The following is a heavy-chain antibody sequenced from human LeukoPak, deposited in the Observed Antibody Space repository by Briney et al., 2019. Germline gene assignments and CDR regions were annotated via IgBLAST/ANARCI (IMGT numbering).Heavy chain of an antibody. CDR1: GFTFSSYA. V-gene: IGHV3-23*01. D-gene: IGHD5-12*01. CDR2: ISGGGGST. Sequence: PGGSLRLSCAASGFTFSSYAMSWVPQAPGKGLECVSVISGGGGSTYYADSVKGRFTTSRDNSKNTLYLQMNSLRAEDTAVYYCAKDGRLRPIDYWGQGTLVTVSS. J-gene: IGHJ4*02. CDR3: AKDGRLRPIDY.